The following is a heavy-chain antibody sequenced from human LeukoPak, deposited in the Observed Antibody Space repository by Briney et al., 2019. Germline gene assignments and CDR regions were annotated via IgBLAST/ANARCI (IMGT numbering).Heavy chain of an antibody. CDR2: ISAYNGNT. J-gene: IGHJ4*02. CDR3: AIAMGATANDY. V-gene: IGHV1-18*01. D-gene: IGHD1-26*01. Sequence: ATVKVSCKASGYTFTSYCISWVRQAPGQGLEWMGWISAYNGNTNYAQKLQGRVTMTTDTSTSTGYMELRSLRSDDTAVYYCAIAMGATANDYWGQGTLVTVSS. CDR1: GYTFTSYC.